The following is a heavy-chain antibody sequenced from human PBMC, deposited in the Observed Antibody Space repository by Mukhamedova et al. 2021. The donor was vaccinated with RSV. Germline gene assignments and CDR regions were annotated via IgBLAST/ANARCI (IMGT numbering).Heavy chain of an antibody. D-gene: IGHD4-17*01. Sequence: PGQGLEWMGWSGPNSGATNYAPRFQVRVTMTRDTSINPAYMDLSSLRSADTAAYYCAREGSTACFAIWGQG. J-gene: IGHJ3*02. V-gene: IGHV1-2*02. CDR2: SGPNSGAT. CDR3: AREGSTACFAI.